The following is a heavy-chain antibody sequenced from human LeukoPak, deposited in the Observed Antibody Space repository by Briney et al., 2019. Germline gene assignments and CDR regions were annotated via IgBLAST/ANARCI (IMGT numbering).Heavy chain of an antibody. CDR1: GGTFSSYA. CDR3: ARGPQGHTYLRGP. CDR2: IIPIFGTA. J-gene: IGHJ5*02. Sequence: ASVKVSCKASGGTFSSYAISWVRQAPGQGLEWMGGIIPIFGTANYAQKFQGRVTITAGESTSTAYMELSSLRSEDTAVYYCARGPQGHTYLRGPWGQGTLVTVSS. V-gene: IGHV1-69*13.